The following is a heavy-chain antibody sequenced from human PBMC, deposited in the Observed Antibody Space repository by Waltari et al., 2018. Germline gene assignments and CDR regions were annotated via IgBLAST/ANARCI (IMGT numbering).Heavy chain of an antibody. V-gene: IGHV2-5*05. CDR2: IYWDDDA. D-gene: IGHD3-10*01. Sequence: QITLKESGPTLVKPTQTLTLTCSFSGFSLRSRKMRVGWVRQPPGKALEWLAIIYWDDDARYAPSLTSRLTITKDTSKNQVVLSMTNMDPVDTGTYYGVQTDGRFGELYDFDYWGQGTLITVSS. CDR3: VQTDGRFGELYDFDY. J-gene: IGHJ4*02. CDR1: GFSLRSRKMR.